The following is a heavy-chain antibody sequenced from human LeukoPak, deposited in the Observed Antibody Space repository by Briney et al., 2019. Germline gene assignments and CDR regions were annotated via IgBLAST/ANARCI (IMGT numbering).Heavy chain of an antibody. D-gene: IGHD4-17*01. CDR3: ATSATVSTYNWFDA. CDR1: GGSISSNTYF. CDR2: IRYSGST. Sequence: SHTLSLTCIVSGGSISSNTYFWGWTRRPPGKGLEWIGSIRYSGSTYYNPSLKSRVTISVDTSKNQFTLILSSLTAADTAVYYCATSATVSTYNWFDAWGQGTLVTVS. V-gene: IGHV4-39*01. J-gene: IGHJ5*02.